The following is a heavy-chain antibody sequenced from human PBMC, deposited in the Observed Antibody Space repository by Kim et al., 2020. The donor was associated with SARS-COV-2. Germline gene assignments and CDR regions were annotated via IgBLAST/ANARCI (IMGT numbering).Heavy chain of an antibody. D-gene: IGHD6-6*01. Sequence: SQTLSLTCAISGDSVSSNSAAWNWIRQSPSRGLEWLGRTYYRSKWYNDYAVSVKSRITINPDTSKNQFSLQLNSVTPEDTAVYYCARAFEKYSSSSAYYYYYMDVWGKGTTVTVSS. CDR3: ARAFEKYSSSSAYYYYYMDV. V-gene: IGHV6-1*01. CDR2: TYYRSKWYN. CDR1: GDSVSSNSAA. J-gene: IGHJ6*03.